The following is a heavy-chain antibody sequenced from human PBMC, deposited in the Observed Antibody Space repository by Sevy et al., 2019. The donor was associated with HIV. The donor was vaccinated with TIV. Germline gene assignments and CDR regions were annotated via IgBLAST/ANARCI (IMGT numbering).Heavy chain of an antibody. J-gene: IGHJ4*02. CDR1: GFSLSRYW. V-gene: IGHV3-7*01. CDR2: VNLDGSGQ. Sequence: GGSLRLSCAASGFSLSRYWMTWFRQAPGKELEWVANVNLDGSGQYYVDSVKGRFTISRDNARNSLSLQMNSLRAEDTAVYYCARSVDYWGQGTLVTVSS. CDR3: ARSVDY.